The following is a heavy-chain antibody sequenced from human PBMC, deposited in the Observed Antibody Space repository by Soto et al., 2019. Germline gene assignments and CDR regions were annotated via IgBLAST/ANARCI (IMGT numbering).Heavy chain of an antibody. J-gene: IGHJ1*01. Sequence: QVQLVQSGAEVKKPGSSVKVSCKASGGTFSSYAISWVRQAPGQELEWMGGIIPIYGTANYVQKCQGRVTINVDESTSTAYMEMRSVSSEDTAVYYCVRCARPGDDYYDSIGFLTNFADRGQGNLVNVSS. D-gene: IGHD3-22*01. CDR2: IIPIYGTA. CDR1: GGTFSSYA. CDR3: VRCARPGDDYYDSIGFLTNFAD. V-gene: IGHV1-69*01.